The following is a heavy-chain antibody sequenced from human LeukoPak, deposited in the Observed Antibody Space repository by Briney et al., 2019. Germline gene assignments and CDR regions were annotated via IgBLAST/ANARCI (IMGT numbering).Heavy chain of an antibody. J-gene: IGHJ4*02. V-gene: IGHV3-23*01. CDR1: GFTFSSYA. CDR3: AKVAHYYGSGSYYEYYFDY. Sequence: GGSLRLSCAASGFTFSSYAMSWVRQAPGKGLEWVSAISGSGGSTYYADSVKGRFTISRDNSKNTLYLQMDSLRAEDMAVYYCAKVAHYYGSGSYYEYYFDYWGQGTLVTVSS. D-gene: IGHD3-10*01. CDR2: ISGSGGST.